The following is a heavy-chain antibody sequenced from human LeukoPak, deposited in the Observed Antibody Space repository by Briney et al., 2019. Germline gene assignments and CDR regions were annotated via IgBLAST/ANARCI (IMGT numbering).Heavy chain of an antibody. CDR3: AKDPAYYDFWSGYNRDLYYYYGMDV. V-gene: IGHV3-43*02. J-gene: IGHJ6*02. CDR2: ISGDGGST. CDR1: GFTFDDYA. D-gene: IGHD3-3*01. Sequence: GGSLILSCAASGFTFDDYAMHWVRQAPGKGLEWVSLISGDGGSTYYADSVKGRFTISRDNSKNSLYLQMNSLRTEDTALYYCAKDPAYYDFWSGYNRDLYYYYGMDVWGQGTTVTVSS.